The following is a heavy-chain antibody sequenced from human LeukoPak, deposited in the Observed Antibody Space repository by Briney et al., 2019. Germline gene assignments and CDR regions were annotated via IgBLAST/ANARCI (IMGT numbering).Heavy chain of an antibody. CDR1: GFTFREYA. CDR2: ISASGGTT. D-gene: IGHD3-22*01. CDR3: AKREYDSSRYPMYTIDY. J-gene: IGHJ4*02. V-gene: IGHV3-23*01. Sequence: GGSLRLSCAASGFTFREYAMSWARQAPGKGLEWVSVISASGGTTYYADSVDGRFTISRDNSKNTLFLQMNSLRVDDTAVYYCAKREYDSSRYPMYTIDYWGQGTLVTVSA.